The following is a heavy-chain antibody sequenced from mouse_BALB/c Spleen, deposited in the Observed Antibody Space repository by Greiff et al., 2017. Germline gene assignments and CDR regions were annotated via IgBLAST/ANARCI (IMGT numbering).Heavy chain of an antibody. J-gene: IGHJ3*01. Sequence: VHLVESGPGLVAPSQSLSITCTVSGFSLTSYDISWIRQPPGKGLEWLGVIWTGGGTNYNSAFMSRLSISKDNSKSQVFLKMNSLQTDDTAIYYCVREIGNYWFAYWGQGTLVTVSA. D-gene: IGHD2-1*01. CDR1: GFSLTSYD. CDR2: IWTGGGT. V-gene: IGHV2-9-2*01. CDR3: VREIGNYWFAY.